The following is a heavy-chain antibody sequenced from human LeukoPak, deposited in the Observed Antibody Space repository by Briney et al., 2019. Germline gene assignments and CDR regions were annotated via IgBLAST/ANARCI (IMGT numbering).Heavy chain of an antibody. D-gene: IGHD6-19*01. Sequence: ASVKVSCKASGYTFTTYQIHWVRQAPGQGLEWMGRIIPILGIANYAQKFQGRVTITADKSTSTAYMELSSLRSEDTAVYYCARGGAAVAGRFDYWGQGTLVTVSS. J-gene: IGHJ4*02. CDR3: ARGGAAVAGRFDY. CDR1: GYTFTTYQ. V-gene: IGHV1-69*04. CDR2: IIPILGIA.